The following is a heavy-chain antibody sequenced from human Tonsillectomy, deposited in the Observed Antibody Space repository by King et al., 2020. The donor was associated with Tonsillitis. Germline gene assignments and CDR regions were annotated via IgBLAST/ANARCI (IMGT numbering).Heavy chain of an antibody. CDR3: ARGSSGMDV. Sequence: VQLVESGGGLVKPGGSLRLSCAASGFTFSNYNMNWVRQAPGKGLEWVSSINSSSTYIYYADSVKGRFTISRDNAKNSLYLQMNSLRAEDTAVYYCARGSSGMDVWGQGTTVTDSS. D-gene: IGHD3-10*01. CDR2: INSSSTYI. V-gene: IGHV3-21*01. J-gene: IGHJ6*02. CDR1: GFTFSNYN.